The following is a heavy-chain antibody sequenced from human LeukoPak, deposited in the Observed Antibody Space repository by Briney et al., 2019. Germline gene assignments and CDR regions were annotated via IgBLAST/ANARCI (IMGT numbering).Heavy chain of an antibody. CDR1: GFTVSSNY. D-gene: IGHD3-10*01. Sequence: PGGSLRLSCAASGFTVSSNYMSWVRQAPGKGREWVSVIYSGGRTYYADSVKGRFTISRDNSKNTLYLQMNSLRVEDTAVYYCARDGGSMYGSGSYYISAGFDVWGQGTTVTVSS. CDR3: ARDGGSMYGSGSYYISAGFDV. CDR2: IYSGGRT. J-gene: IGHJ6*02. V-gene: IGHV3-53*01.